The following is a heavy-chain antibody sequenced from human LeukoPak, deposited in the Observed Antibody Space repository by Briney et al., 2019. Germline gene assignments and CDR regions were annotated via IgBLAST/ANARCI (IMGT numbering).Heavy chain of an antibody. V-gene: IGHV1-69*04. CDR1: GGTFSSYA. J-gene: IGHJ3*02. D-gene: IGHD6-6*01. Sequence: ASVKVSCKASGGTFSSYAISWVRQAPGQGLEWMGRIIPILGIANYAQKFQGRVTITADKSTSTAYMELSSLRSEDTAVYYCARDGREIDYSSLDAFDTWGQGTMVTVSS. CDR3: ARDGREIDYSSLDAFDT. CDR2: IIPILGIA.